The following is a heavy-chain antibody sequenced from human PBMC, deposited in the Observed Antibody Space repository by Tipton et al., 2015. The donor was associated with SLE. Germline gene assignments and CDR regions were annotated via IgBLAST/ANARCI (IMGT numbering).Heavy chain of an antibody. CDR3: TRQTTKWD. CDR1: GDSVSSNSAA. Sequence: TLSLTCAISGDSVSSNSAAWNWIRQSPSRGLEWLGRTYYRAKWYHDYALSVQSRIIINPDTSKNQFSLQLNSVTPEDTAVYYCTRQTTKWDWGQGTLVTVSS. J-gene: IGHJ4*02. V-gene: IGHV6-1*01. CDR2: TYYRAKWYH. D-gene: IGHD1-26*01.